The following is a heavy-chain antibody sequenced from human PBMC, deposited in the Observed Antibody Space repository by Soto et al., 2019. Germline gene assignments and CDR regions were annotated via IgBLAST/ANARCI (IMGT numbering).Heavy chain of an antibody. V-gene: IGHV4-31*03. D-gene: IGHD4-17*01. CDR3: ARLRDGDWRAFDI. CDR1: GGSISSGGYY. Sequence: SETLSLTCTVSGGSISSGGYYWSWIRQHPGKGLEWIGYIYYSGSTYYNPSLKSRVTISVDTSKNQFSLKLSSVTAADTAGYYCARLRDGDWRAFDIWGQGTMVTVSS. J-gene: IGHJ3*02. CDR2: IYYSGST.